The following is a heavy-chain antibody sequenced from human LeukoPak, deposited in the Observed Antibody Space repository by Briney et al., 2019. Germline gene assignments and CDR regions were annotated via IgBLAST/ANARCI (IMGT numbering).Heavy chain of an antibody. D-gene: IGHD3-9*01. Sequence: GGSLRLSCAASGFTFSNVWMSWVRQAPGKGLEWVGRIKSKADGGTTDYAAPVKGRFTISRDDSKNTLYLQMNSLKTEDTAVYFCTTPGTYYNILTGYPLTRFWGQGTLVTVSS. CDR2: IKSKADGGTT. CDR1: GFTFSNVW. V-gene: IGHV3-15*01. CDR3: TTPGTYYNILTGYPLTRF. J-gene: IGHJ4*02.